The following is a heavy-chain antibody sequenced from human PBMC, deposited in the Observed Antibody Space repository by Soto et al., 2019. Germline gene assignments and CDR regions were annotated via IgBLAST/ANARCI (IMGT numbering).Heavy chain of an antibody. D-gene: IGHD3-22*01. J-gene: IGHJ4*02. CDR3: ARHYDSSGYYPLGY. CDR1: GFTLSTYW. V-gene: IGHV3-7*03. Sequence: XGSLRLSCSASGFTLSTYWMSWVRQAPGKGLEWVANIKDDGSETYYVDSVKGRFTISRENAKNSLYLQMNGLRAEDTAVYYCARHYDSSGYYPLGYWGQGALVTVSS. CDR2: IKDDGSET.